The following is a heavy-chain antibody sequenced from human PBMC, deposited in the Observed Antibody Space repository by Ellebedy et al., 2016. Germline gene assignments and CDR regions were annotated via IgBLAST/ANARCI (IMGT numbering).Heavy chain of an antibody. Sequence: ASVKVSXKASRYTFTSYYMHWVRQAPGQGLEWMGIINPSGGSTSYAQKFQGRVTMTRDTSTSTVYMELSSLRSEDTAVYYCASSGQLAAGYYFDYWGQGTLVTVSS. D-gene: IGHD6-6*01. V-gene: IGHV1-46*01. CDR2: INPSGGST. J-gene: IGHJ4*02. CDR3: ASSGQLAAGYYFDY. CDR1: RYTFTSYY.